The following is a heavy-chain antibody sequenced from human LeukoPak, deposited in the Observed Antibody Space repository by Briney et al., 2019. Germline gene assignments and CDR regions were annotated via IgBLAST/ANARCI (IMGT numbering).Heavy chain of an antibody. D-gene: IGHD2-15*01. CDR2: IKSNAYGGTA. J-gene: IGHJ4*02. V-gene: IGHV3-49*03. CDR1: GFNFVEYT. CDR3: TKTGCSGANCYSNY. Sequence: GGSLRLSCTASGFNFVEYTMSWFRQAPGKGLEWVGFIKSNAYGGTAEYAASVKGRFTIPRDDSSRTAYLQMDRLRVEDTAVFFCTKTGCSGANCYSNYWARGTLVTVSS.